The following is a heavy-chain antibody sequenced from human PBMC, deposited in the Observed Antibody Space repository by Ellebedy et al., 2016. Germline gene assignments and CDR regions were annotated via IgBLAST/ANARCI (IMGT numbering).Heavy chain of an antibody. J-gene: IGHJ4*02. V-gene: IGHV4-39*01. CDR3: ARRYGGSSALIDN. Sequence: SETLSLTCTVSGGSIRSSNYYWGWIRQPPGKGLEWIGNIYYSGSTYYNPSLKSRVTISVDTSKNQFSLKLSSLTAADTAVYYCARRYGGSSALIDNWGQGTLVTVSS. CDR1: GGSIRSSNYY. CDR2: IYYSGST. D-gene: IGHD6-19*01.